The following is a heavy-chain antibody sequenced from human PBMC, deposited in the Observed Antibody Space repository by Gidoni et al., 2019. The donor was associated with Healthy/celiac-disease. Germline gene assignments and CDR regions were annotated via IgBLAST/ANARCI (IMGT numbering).Heavy chain of an antibody. V-gene: IGHV4-39*01. CDR1: GGSISSSSYY. D-gene: IGHD3-3*01. J-gene: IGHJ5*02. CDR2: IYYSGST. CDR3: ARRSDEFWRDRGWFDP. Sequence: QLQLQESGPGLGKPSETLSLTCTVSGGSISSSSYYWGWIRQPPGKGLEWIGSIYYSGSTYYNPSLKSRVTISVDTSKNQFSLKLSSVTAADTAGYYCARRSDEFWRDRGWFDPWGQGTLVTVSS.